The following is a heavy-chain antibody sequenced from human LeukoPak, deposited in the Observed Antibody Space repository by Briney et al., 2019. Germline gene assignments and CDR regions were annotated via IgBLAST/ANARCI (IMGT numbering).Heavy chain of an antibody. J-gene: IGHJ4*02. CDR1: GGSISSGSYY. V-gene: IGHV4-61*02. D-gene: IGHD6-19*01. Sequence: SQTLSLTCTLSGGSISSGSYYWRWLRQPAGTGLEWVGRIYTSGSTNYNPSLKSRVTISVDTSKNQFSLKLSSLTATDTAVYYCARGGVAGLKQYSFDYWGQGTLVTVSS. CDR3: ARGGVAGLKQYSFDY. CDR2: IYTSGST.